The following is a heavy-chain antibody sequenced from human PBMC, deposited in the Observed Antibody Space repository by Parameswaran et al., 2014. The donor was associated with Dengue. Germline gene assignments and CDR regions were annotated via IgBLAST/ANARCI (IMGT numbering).Heavy chain of an antibody. V-gene: IGHV1-69*06. Sequence: VRQMPGKGLEWMGGIIPIFGTANYAQKFQGRVTITADKSTSTAYMELSSLRSEDTAVYYCARDQAPYYDFWSGYSQDYYYGMDVWGQGTTVTVSS. CDR3: ARDQAPYYDFWSGYSQDYYYGMDV. J-gene: IGHJ6*02. D-gene: IGHD3-3*01. CDR2: IIPIFGTA.